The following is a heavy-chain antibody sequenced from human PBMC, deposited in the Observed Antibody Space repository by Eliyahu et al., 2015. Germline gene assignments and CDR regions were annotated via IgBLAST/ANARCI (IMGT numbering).Heavy chain of an antibody. CDR3: AKNHGPKIVDYFDH. CDR1: GFVFSDFL. CDR2: ISYDGNKK. J-gene: IGHJ4*01. V-gene: IGHV3-30*18. D-gene: IGHD2-15*01. Sequence: QVQLEASGGGVVRPGGSLRLSCEAXGFVFSDFLMHWVRQAPGKGLEWVADISYDGNKKYYRDSVKGRFTISRDNSKSMLYLQMNSVRPEDTALYYCAKNHGPKIVDYFDHWGHGTLXTVSS.